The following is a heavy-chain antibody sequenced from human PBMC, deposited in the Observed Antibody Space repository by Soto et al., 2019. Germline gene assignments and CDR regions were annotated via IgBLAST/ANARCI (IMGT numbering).Heavy chain of an antibody. J-gene: IGHJ4*02. CDR3: ATGADSYGYWRSYFDY. D-gene: IGHD5-18*01. V-gene: IGHV4-4*02. Sequence: SETLSLTCAVSGGSISSSNWWSWVRQPPGKGLEWIGEIYHSGSTNYNPTLKSRVTISVDKSKNQFSLKLSSVTAADTAVYYCATGADSYGYWRSYFDYWGQGTLVTVSS. CDR1: GGSISSSNW. CDR2: IYHSGST.